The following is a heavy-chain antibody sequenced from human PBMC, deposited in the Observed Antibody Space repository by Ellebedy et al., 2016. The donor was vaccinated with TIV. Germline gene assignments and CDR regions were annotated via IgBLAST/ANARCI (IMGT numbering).Heavy chain of an antibody. V-gene: IGHV4-59*08. CDR3: ARHNSGYVDY. CDR1: GGSISSYY. Sequence: MPSETLSLTCTVSGGSISSYYWSWIRQPPGTGLEWIWYIYYSGSTNYNPSLKSRVTISVDTSKNQFSLKLSSVTAADTAVYYCARHNSGYVDYWGQGTLVTVSS. CDR2: IYYSGST. D-gene: IGHD2/OR15-2a*01. J-gene: IGHJ4*02.